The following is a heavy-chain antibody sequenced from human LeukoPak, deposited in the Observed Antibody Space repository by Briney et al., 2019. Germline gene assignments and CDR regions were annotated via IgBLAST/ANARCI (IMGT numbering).Heavy chain of an antibody. J-gene: IGHJ3*02. D-gene: IGHD3-22*01. CDR2: IYASGST. CDR3: ARDRLHYYDSSGYYSDAFDI. Sequence: SETLSLTCTVSGGSISSYYWSWIRQPAGKGLEWIGRIYASGSTNYSPSLKSRVTMSVDTSNNQFSLKLSSVTAADTAVYYCARDRLHYYDSSGYYSDAFDIWGQGTMVTVSS. V-gene: IGHV4-4*07. CDR1: GGSISSYY.